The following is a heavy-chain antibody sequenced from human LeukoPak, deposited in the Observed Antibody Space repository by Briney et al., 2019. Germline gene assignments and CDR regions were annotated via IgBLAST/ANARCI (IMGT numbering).Heavy chain of an antibody. CDR2: VSGSGGST. CDR1: GFTFSSYA. Sequence: GGSLRLSCAASGFTFSSYAMSWVRQAPGKGLEWVSGVSGSGGSTYYADPVQGRLSISRDNSKNTLYLQMNSLRAEDTAVYYCARQYCTTTRCYYFDYWGQGTLVTVSS. CDR3: ARQYCTTTRCYYFDY. D-gene: IGHD2-2*01. J-gene: IGHJ4*02. V-gene: IGHV3-23*01.